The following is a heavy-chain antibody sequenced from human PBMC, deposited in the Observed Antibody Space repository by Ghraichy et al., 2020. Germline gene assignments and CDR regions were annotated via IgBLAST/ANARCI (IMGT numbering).Heavy chain of an antibody. CDR3: ARYSSKTRDAFDI. D-gene: IGHD4-11*01. Sequence: GGSLRLSCAASGSTFRSYRMNWVGQVPGKGLEWVSSISSSSSYIYYADSVKGRFTISRDNAKNSLYLQMNSLRAEDTAVYYCARYSSKTRDAFDIWGQGTMVTVSS. V-gene: IGHV3-21*01. J-gene: IGHJ3*02. CDR2: ISSSSSYI. CDR1: GSTFRSYR.